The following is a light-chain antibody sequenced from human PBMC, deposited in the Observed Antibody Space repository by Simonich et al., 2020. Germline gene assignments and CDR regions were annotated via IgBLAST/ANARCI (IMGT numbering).Light chain of an antibody. Sequence: EIVLTQSPGTLSLSPGERATLSCRASQSVSSSYLAWYQQKPGLAPRLLIYDSSSRTTRIPDRFSGSGSGTDFTLTISRLEPKDFAVYYCQQYGSSPETFGQGTKVEIK. V-gene: IGKV3D-20*01. CDR3: QQYGSSPET. CDR2: DSS. J-gene: IGKJ1*01. CDR1: QSVSSSY.